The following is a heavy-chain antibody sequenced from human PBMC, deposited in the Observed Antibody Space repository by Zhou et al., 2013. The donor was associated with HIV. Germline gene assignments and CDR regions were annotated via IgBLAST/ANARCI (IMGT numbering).Heavy chain of an antibody. CDR3: ARGPLYPRIDYGGNPHYYYYMDV. CDR2: IIPIFGTA. J-gene: IGHJ6*03. V-gene: IGHV1-69*05. Sequence: QVQLVQSGAEVKKPGSSVKVSCKASGGTFSSYAISWVRQAPGQGLEWMGGIIPIFGTANYAQKFQGRVTITTDESTSTAYMELSSLRSEDTAVYYCARGPLYPRIDYGGNPHYYYYMDVWGKGTTVTVSS. CDR1: GGTFSSYA. D-gene: IGHD4-17*01.